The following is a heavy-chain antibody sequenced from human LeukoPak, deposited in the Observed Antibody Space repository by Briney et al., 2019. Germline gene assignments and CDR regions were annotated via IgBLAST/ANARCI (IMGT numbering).Heavy chain of an antibody. Sequence: PGGSLRLSCAASGFTFSSYEMNWVRQAPGKGLEWVSYISSSGSIIYYADSVKGRFIISRDNAKNSLYLQMNSLRAEDTAVYYCAREVLGQQLEPRYFDYWGQGTLVTVSS. V-gene: IGHV3-48*03. J-gene: IGHJ4*02. CDR3: AREVLGQQLEPRYFDY. CDR2: ISSSGSII. CDR1: GFTFSSYE. D-gene: IGHD6-13*01.